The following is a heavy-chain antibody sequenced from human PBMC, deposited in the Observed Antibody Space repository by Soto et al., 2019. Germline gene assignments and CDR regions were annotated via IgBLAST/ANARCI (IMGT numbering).Heavy chain of an antibody. CDR1: GGTFSSYT. J-gene: IGHJ1*01. D-gene: IGHD6-19*01. V-gene: IGHV1-69*02. Sequence: QVQLVQSGAEVQKPGSSVKVSCKASGGTFSSYTISWVRQAPGQGLEWMGRIIPILGIANYAQKFQGRVTITADKSTSTAYMELSSLRSEDTAVYYCARVVVAGTGDEYFQHWGQGTLVTVSS. CDR2: IIPILGIA. CDR3: ARVVVAGTGDEYFQH.